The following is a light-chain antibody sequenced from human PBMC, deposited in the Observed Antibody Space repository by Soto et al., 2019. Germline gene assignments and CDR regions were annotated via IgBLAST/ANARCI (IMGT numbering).Light chain of an antibody. CDR1: QSISSW. CDR2: DAS. CDR3: QQYNSFWT. V-gene: IGKV1-5*01. Sequence: DIPMTQSPSTLSASVGARVTITCRASQSISSWLAWYQQKPGKAPKLLIYDASYLERGVPSRFSGSGSGTEFTLTISSLQPDDLATDYCQQYNSFWTFGQGTKVEI. J-gene: IGKJ1*01.